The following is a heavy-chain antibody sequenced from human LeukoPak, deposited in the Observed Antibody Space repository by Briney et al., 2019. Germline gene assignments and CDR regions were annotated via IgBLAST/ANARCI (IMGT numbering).Heavy chain of an antibody. Sequence: AGGSLRLSCAASGFIISDYSMSWIRQAPEKGLEWVSYISTSENVIYYADSVKGRFTTSRDNAQNSLDLQMKSLRAEDTAVYYCVRTTQSSAWFYFDNWGRGTLVTVSS. CDR3: VRTTQSSAWFYFDN. J-gene: IGHJ4*02. CDR1: GFIISDYS. CDR2: ISTSENVI. D-gene: IGHD6-13*01. V-gene: IGHV3-11*01.